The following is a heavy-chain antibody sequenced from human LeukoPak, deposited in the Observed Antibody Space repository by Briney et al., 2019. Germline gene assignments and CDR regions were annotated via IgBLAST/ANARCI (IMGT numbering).Heavy chain of an antibody. CDR3: ARATNYYDSSGYYTF. V-gene: IGHV1-18*01. CDR1: GGTFSSDA. J-gene: IGHJ4*02. D-gene: IGHD3-22*01. Sequence: ASVKVSCKASGGTFSSDAISWVRQAPGQGLEWMGWISAYNGNTNYAQKLQGRVTMTTDTSTSTAYMELRSLRSDDTAVYYCARATNYYDSSGYYTFWGQGTLVTVSS. CDR2: ISAYNGNT.